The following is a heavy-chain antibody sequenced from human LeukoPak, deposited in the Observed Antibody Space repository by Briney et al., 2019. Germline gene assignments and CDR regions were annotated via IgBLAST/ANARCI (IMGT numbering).Heavy chain of an antibody. V-gene: IGHV3-23*01. CDR2: ISGSGGST. CDR3: AKAVGDVGYGDYGSAFDI. Sequence: PGGSLRLSCAASGFTFSSYAMSWVRQAPGKGLEWVSAISGSGGSTYYADSVKGRFTISRDNSKNTLYLQMNSLRAEDTAVYYCAKAVGDVGYGDYGSAFDIWGQGTMVTVSS. J-gene: IGHJ3*02. D-gene: IGHD4-17*01. CDR1: GFTFSSYA.